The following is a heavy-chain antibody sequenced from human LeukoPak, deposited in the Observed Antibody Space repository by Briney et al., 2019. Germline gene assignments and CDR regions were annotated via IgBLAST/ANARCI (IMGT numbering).Heavy chain of an antibody. Sequence: GGSLRLSCAASGFTVSSNYMNWVRQAPGKGLEWVSYISSSSSTIYYADSVKGRFTISRDNAKNSLYLQMNSLRAEDTAVYYCARDLYRYMDVWGKGTTVTVSS. D-gene: IGHD2-8*01. CDR1: GFTVSSNY. V-gene: IGHV3-48*01. CDR2: ISSSSSTI. CDR3: ARDLYRYMDV. J-gene: IGHJ6*03.